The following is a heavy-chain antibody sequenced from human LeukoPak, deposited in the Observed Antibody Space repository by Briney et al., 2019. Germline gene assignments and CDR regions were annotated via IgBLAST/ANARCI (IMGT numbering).Heavy chain of an antibody. Sequence: GGSLRLSCSASGFTFSSYAMHWVRQAPGKGLEYVSAISSNGGSTYYADSVKGRFTISRDNSKNTLYLQMNSLTAEDTAVYYCARVGVVPAAIPDGFDIWGQGTMVTVSS. CDR3: ARVGVVPAAIPDGFDI. D-gene: IGHD2-2*01. V-gene: IGHV3-64*04. CDR1: GFTFSSYA. CDR2: ISSNGGST. J-gene: IGHJ3*02.